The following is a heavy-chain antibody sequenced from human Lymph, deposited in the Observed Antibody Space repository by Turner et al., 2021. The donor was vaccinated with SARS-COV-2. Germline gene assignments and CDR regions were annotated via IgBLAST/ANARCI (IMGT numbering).Heavy chain of an antibody. Sequence: QVKLVQSGAEVMKPGSSVKVSCKASGGTFSSYAITWVRQAPGQGLEWMGGIIPILAIANYAQKFQGRVTITADKSTSTAYMELSSLRSEDTAVYYCARDSPYCSSTSCYDPWGQGTLVTVSS. CDR3: ARDSPYCSSTSCYDP. V-gene: IGHV1-69*10. CDR2: IIPILAIA. J-gene: IGHJ5*02. D-gene: IGHD2-2*01. CDR1: GGTFSSYA.